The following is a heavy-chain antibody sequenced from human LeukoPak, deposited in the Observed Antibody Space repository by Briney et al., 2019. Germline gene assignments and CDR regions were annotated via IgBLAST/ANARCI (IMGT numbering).Heavy chain of an antibody. CDR1: GYTFTGNY. CDR2: LNPNSGDT. J-gene: IGHJ3*02. V-gene: IGHV1-2*02. CDR3: ARGLGYCSGGTCAPGALDI. Sequence: ASVKVSCKASGYTFTGNYIHWVRQAPGQGXEWMGWLNPNSGDTNYAQNFQGRVTMTRDRSISTAYMELSRLTSDDTAVYSCARGLGYCSGGTCAPGALDIWGQGTMVTVSS. D-gene: IGHD2-15*01.